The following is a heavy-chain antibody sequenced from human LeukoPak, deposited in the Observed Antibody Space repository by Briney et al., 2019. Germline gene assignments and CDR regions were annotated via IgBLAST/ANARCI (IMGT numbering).Heavy chain of an antibody. CDR3: ARDRSQRAYSYGPDVE. J-gene: IGHJ4*02. Sequence: PGRSLRLSCAASGFTFSSYAIHWVRQAPGKGLEWVAVISYDGSNKYYADSVKGRFTSSRDNSKNTLYLQINSLRGEDTAVYYCARDRSQRAYSYGPDVEWGQGTLVTVSS. CDR2: ISYDGSNK. D-gene: IGHD5-18*01. CDR1: GFTFSSYA. V-gene: IGHV3-30*01.